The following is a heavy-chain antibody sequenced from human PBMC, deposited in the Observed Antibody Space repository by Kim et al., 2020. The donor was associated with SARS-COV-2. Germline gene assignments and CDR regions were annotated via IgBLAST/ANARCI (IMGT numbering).Heavy chain of an antibody. CDR1: GYTFTGYY. J-gene: IGHJ6*02. CDR2: INPNSGGT. V-gene: IGHV1-2*06. Sequence: ASVKVSCKASGYTFTGYYMHWVRQAPGQGLEWMGRINPNSGGTNYAQKFQGRVTMTSDTSISTAYMELSRLRSDDTAVYYCARGYLGYCSSTSCYWRHYYYGMDVWGQGTTVTVSS. CDR3: ARGYLGYCSSTSCYWRHYYYGMDV. D-gene: IGHD2-2*01.